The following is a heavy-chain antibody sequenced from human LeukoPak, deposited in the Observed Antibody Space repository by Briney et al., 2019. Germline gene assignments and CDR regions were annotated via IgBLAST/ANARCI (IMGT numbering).Heavy chain of an antibody. CDR3: AAPLGPRDY. CDR1: GFTFSSYE. J-gene: IGHJ4*02. CDR2: ISSTSYSI. D-gene: IGHD7-27*01. Sequence: GGSLRLSCAASGFTFSSYETNWVRQAPGKGLEWISYISSTSYSIYYADSVKGRFTISRDNAKNALYLQMDSLRVEDTALYYCAAPLGPRDYWGQGILVTVS. V-gene: IGHV3-48*03.